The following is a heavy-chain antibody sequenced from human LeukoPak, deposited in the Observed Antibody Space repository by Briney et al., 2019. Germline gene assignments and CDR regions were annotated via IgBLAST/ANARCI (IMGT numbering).Heavy chain of an antibody. D-gene: IGHD3-9*01. J-gene: IGHJ6*03. CDR3: ATAPTGYYSYYYDYYMDV. V-gene: IGHV3-11*01. Sequence: GGSLRLSCAASGFTFSDYYMSWIRQAPGKGLEWVSYISSSGSTIYYADSVKGRFTISRDNAKNSLYLQMNSLRAEDTAVYYCATAPTGYYSYYYDYYMDVWGKGTTVTVSS. CDR1: GFTFSDYY. CDR2: ISSSGSTI.